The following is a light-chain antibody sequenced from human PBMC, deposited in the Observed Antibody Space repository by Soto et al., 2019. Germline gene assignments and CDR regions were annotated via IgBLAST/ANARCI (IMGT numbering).Light chain of an antibody. CDR3: QQYGDWPPET. V-gene: IGKV3-15*01. Sequence: EVVLTQSPATLSVSPGDRATLSCRASQSVSRNLAWYQQKPGQAPRLLIYGASTRATGVPARFSGSVSATEFTLSISSLQAEDVAVYYCQQYGDWPPETFGQGTKREI. CDR1: QSVSRN. CDR2: GAS. J-gene: IGKJ2*01.